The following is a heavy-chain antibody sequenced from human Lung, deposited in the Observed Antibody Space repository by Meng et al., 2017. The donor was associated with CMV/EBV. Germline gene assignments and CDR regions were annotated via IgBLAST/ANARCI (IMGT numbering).Heavy chain of an antibody. CDR3: ASGKTYYDFWSGYLTENGMDV. CDR1: GYTFTSYD. J-gene: IGHJ6*02. CDR2: MNPNSGNT. D-gene: IGHD3-3*01. V-gene: IGHV1-8*03. Sequence: SXXVSXKASGYTFTSYDINWVRQATGQGLEWMGWMNPNSGNTGYAQKFQGRVTITRNTSISTAYMELSSLRSEDTAVYYCASGKTYYDFWSGYLTENGMDVWGQGTRVTVSS.